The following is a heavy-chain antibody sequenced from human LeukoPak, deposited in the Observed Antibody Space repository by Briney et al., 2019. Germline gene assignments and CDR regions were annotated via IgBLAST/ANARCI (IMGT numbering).Heavy chain of an antibody. J-gene: IGHJ4*02. V-gene: IGHV4-39*01. CDR2: IYYSGST. CDR1: GGSISSAGYF. Sequence: SETLSLTCSVSGGSISSAGYFWGWIRQPPGKGLEWIGIIYYSGSTHYNPSLQSRITISVDTSKNQFSLKLSSVTAADTAVFYCARWAGSPLGYYFDYWGQGTLVTVYS. D-gene: IGHD3-10*01. CDR3: ARWAGSPLGYYFDY.